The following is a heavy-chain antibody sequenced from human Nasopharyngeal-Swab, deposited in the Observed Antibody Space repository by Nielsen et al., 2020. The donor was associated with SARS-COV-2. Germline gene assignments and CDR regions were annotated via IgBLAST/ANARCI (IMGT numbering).Heavy chain of an antibody. CDR3: ARGNVAFDY. V-gene: IGHV4-34*01. Sequence: SETLSLTCAVYGGSCSGYYWSWIRQPPGKGLEWIGQINHSGSTNYNPSLKSRVTISVDTSKNQLSLKLSSVTAADTAVYYCARGNVAFDYWGQGTLVTVSS. CDR1: GGSCSGYY. CDR2: INHSGST. J-gene: IGHJ4*02. D-gene: IGHD2-21*01.